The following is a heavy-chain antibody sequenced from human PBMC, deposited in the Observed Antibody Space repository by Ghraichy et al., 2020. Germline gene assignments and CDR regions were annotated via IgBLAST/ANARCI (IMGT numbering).Heavy chain of an antibody. Sequence: SQTLSLTCAVYGGSFSGYYWSWIRQPPGKGLEWIGEINHSGSTNYNPSLKSRVTISVDTSKNQFSLKLSSVTAADTAVYYCARLRVVVAAAGWFDPWGQGTLVTVSS. CDR2: INHSGST. J-gene: IGHJ5*02. D-gene: IGHD2-15*01. CDR1: GGSFSGYY. V-gene: IGHV4-34*01. CDR3: ARLRVVVAAAGWFDP.